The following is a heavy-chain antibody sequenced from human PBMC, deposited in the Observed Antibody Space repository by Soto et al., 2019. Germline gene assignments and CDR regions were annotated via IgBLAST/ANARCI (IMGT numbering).Heavy chain of an antibody. CDR2: ISYDGSNK. D-gene: IGHD6-13*01. V-gene: IGHV3-30*18. J-gene: IGHJ4*02. CDR3: AKALDYSNFDY. CDR1: GFTFSTYG. Sequence: GGSLRLSCAASGFTFSTYGMHWVRQAPGKGLEWVAVISYDGSNKYYADSVKGRFTISRDNSKNTLYLQMNSLRAEDTAVYYCAKALDYSNFDYWGQGTLVTVSS.